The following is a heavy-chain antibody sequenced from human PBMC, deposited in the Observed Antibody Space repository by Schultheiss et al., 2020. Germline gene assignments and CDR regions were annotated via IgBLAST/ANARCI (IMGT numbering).Heavy chain of an antibody. J-gene: IGHJ4*02. CDR2: IYSGGST. Sequence: GGSLRLSCAASGFTFSSYDMHWVRQATGKGLEWVSVIYSGGSTYYADSVKGRFTISRDNTKNTLYLQMSSLRAEDTAVYYCAKGNVRTWYLAYWGQGTLVTASS. CDR1: GFTFSSYD. D-gene: IGHD1-14*01. CDR3: AKGNVRTWYLAY. V-gene: IGHV3-53*05.